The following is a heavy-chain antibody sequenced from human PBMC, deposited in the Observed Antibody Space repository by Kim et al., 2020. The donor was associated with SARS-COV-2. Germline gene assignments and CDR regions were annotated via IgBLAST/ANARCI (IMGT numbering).Heavy chain of an antibody. V-gene: IGHV4-38-2*02. CDR1: GYSISSGYY. D-gene: IGHD3-10*01. CDR3: VRVQSDYYGSGSPPPRGYYYYYGMDV. CDR2: IYHSGST. Sequence: SETLSLTCTVSGYSISSGYYWGWIRQPPGKGLEWIGSIYHSGSTYYNPSLKSRVTISVDTSKNQFSLKLSSVTAADTAVYYCVRVQSDYYGSGSPPPRGYYYYYGMDVWGQGTTVTVSS. J-gene: IGHJ6*02.